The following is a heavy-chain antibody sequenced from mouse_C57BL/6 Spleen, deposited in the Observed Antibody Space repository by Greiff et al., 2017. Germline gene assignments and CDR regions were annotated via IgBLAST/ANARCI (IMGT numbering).Heavy chain of an antibody. J-gene: IGHJ2*01. D-gene: IGHD4-1*01. Sequence: QVQLQQPGAELVRPGSSVKLSCKASGYTFTSYWMDWVKQRPGQGLEWIGNIYPSDSETHYNQKFKDKATLTVDKSSSTAYMQLSSLTSEDSAVYYCARGLGLGGDYWGQGTTLTVSS. V-gene: IGHV1-61*01. CDR1: GYTFTSYW. CDR2: IYPSDSET. CDR3: ARGLGLGGDY.